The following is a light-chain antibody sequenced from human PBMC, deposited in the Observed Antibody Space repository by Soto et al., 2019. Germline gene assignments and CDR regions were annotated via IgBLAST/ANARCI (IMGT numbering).Light chain of an antibody. Sequence: EIVLTQSPGTLSLSPWERATLSCRASQSVSSSYLAWYQQKPGQAPRLLIYGASTRATGIPDRFSGSGSGTDFTLTISRLEPEDFAVYYCQLYDNSLYTFGQGTNLDIK. CDR2: GAS. CDR3: QLYDNSLYT. J-gene: IGKJ2*01. CDR1: QSVSSSY. V-gene: IGKV3-20*01.